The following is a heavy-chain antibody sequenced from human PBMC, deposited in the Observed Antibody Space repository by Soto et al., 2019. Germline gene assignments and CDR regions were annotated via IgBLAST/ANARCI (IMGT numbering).Heavy chain of an antibody. J-gene: IGHJ3*02. V-gene: IGHV4-34*01. CDR2: INHSGST. Sequence: SETLSLTCAVYGGSFSGYYWSWIRQPPGKGLEWIGEINHSGSTNYNPSLKSRVTISGDTSKNQFSLKLSSVTAADTAVYYCANLDMLTFGGVIGPHDEFDIRGQGTMVTVSS. CDR1: GGSFSGYY. D-gene: IGHD3-16*02. CDR3: ANLDMLTFGGVIGPHDEFDI.